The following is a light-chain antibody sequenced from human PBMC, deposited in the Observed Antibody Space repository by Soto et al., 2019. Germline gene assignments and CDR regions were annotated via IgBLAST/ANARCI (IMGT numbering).Light chain of an antibody. CDR2: DVN. J-gene: IGLJ1*01. CDR3: LSFTTTSTHV. Sequence: QSALTQPASLSGSPGQSITVSCTGTSSDIGAYDYVSWFQQHPGKAPKLMIADVNNRPSGVSNRSSGSKSGNTAYLTISGLQVEDEDEYFCLSFTTTSTHVFGTGTKVTVL. CDR1: SSDIGAYDY. V-gene: IGLV2-14*03.